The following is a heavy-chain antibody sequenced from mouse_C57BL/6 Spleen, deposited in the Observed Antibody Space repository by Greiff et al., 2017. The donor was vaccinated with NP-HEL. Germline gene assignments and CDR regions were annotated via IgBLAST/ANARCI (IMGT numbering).Heavy chain of an antibody. D-gene: IGHD2-1*01. CDR3: ARSGNPYYFDY. CDR2: IDPSDSYT. Sequence: HVQLQQPGAELVKPGASVKLSCKASGYTFTSYWMQWVKQRPGQGLEWIGEIDPSDSYTNYNQKFKGKATLTVDTSSSTAYMQLSSLTSEDSAVYYCARSGNPYYFDYWGQGTTLTVSS. J-gene: IGHJ2*01. V-gene: IGHV1-50*01. CDR1: GYTFTSYW.